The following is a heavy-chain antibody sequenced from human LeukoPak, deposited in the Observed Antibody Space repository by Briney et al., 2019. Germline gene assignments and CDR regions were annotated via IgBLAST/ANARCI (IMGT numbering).Heavy chain of an antibody. CDR1: GVPISGYW. Sequence: PGGSLRLSCAVSGVPISGYWMSWVRQAPGKGLEWVANIKQDASEIYYVGSVKGRFTISRDNAKNSVFLQMNSLRSEDTAVYYCARGPAVAGGGGIFDYWGQGTLVTVSS. V-gene: IGHV3-7*03. CDR3: ARGPAVAGGGGIFDY. D-gene: IGHD6-19*01. J-gene: IGHJ4*02. CDR2: IKQDASEI.